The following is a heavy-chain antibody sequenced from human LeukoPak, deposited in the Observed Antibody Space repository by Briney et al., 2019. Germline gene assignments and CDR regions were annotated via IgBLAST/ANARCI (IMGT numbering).Heavy chain of an antibody. D-gene: IGHD3-10*01. J-gene: IGHJ4*02. CDR3: ARDTSYYYGSGSSY. Sequence: GGSLRLSCAASGFTFSSYRMNWVRQAPGKGLEWVSYISSSSSTIYYADSVKGRFTISRDNAKNSLYLQMNSLRAEDTAVYYCARDTSYYYGSGSSYWGQGTLVTVSS. V-gene: IGHV3-48*04. CDR2: ISSSSSTI. CDR1: GFTFSSYR.